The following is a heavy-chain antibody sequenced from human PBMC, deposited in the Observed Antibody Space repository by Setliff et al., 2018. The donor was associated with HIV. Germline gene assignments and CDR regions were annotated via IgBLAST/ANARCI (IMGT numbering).Heavy chain of an antibody. V-gene: IGHV4-34*01. CDR3: ARERRGYTSGFGWFDP. CDR1: GVSFSGYY. D-gene: IGHD5-18*01. CDR2: INHSGST. Sequence: PSETLSLTCAVSGVSFSGYYWSWIRQPPGKGLEWIGEINHSGSTDFNPPLKSRVTLSIDTSKNQFSLKLNSVTAADTAIYYCARERRGYTSGFGWFDPWGHGTLVTVSS. J-gene: IGHJ5*02.